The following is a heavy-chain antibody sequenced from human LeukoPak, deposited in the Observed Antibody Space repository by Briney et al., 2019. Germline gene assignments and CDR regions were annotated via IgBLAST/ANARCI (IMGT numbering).Heavy chain of an antibody. J-gene: IGHJ4*02. CDR2: ISAYNGNT. Sequence: ASVKVSCKASVYSFITSDISWVRQAPGQGLEWMGWISAYNGNTNYAQKIQGRLTMTTDTSTNTAYMELRSLRSDDTAVYYCARSAVADTLSAYYFDYWGQGTLVTVSS. CDR1: VYSFITSD. V-gene: IGHV1-18*01. CDR3: ARSAVADTLSAYYFDY. D-gene: IGHD6-19*01.